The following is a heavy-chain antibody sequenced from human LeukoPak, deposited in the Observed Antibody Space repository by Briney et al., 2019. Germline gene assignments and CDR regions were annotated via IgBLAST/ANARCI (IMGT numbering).Heavy chain of an antibody. CDR3: AQGRTGFDYFDS. CDR1: GFTFDDYA. D-gene: IGHD3/OR15-3a*01. V-gene: IGHV3-9*01. Sequence: GGSLRLSCAASGFTFDDYAMHWVRQAPGKGLEWVSGISWNSGSIGYADSVKGRFTVSRDNAKNSLYLQMNSLRGEDTALYYCAQGRTGFDYFDSWGQGTLVTVSS. J-gene: IGHJ4*02. CDR2: ISWNSGSI.